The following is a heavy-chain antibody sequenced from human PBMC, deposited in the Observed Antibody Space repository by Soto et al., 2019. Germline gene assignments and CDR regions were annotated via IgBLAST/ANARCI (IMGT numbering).Heavy chain of an antibody. CDR2: INHSGST. Sequence: SETLSLTCAVYGGSFSGYYWSWIRQPPGKGLEWIGEINHSGSTNYNPSLKCRVTISVDTSKNQFSLKLSSVTAADTAVYYCARGEGGGSGNYYYYMDVWGKGTTVTVSS. CDR1: GGSFSGYY. D-gene: IGHD2-15*01. CDR3: ARGEGGGSGNYYYYMDV. V-gene: IGHV4-34*01. J-gene: IGHJ6*03.